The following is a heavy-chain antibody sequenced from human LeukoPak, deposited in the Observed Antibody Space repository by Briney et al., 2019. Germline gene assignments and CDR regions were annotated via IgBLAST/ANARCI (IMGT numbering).Heavy chain of an antibody. J-gene: IGHJ3*02. Sequence: SETLSLTCTVSGGSISSSNYYWGRIRQPPGKGLECIGSIYYSGNTNYNPSLKSRVTISVDTSKNQFSLKLSSVTAADTAVYYCARLQTLYGSGSYYPLAAFDIWGQGTMATVSS. CDR2: IYYSGNT. D-gene: IGHD3-10*01. V-gene: IGHV4-39*07. CDR1: GGSISSSNYY. CDR3: ARLQTLYGSGSYYPLAAFDI.